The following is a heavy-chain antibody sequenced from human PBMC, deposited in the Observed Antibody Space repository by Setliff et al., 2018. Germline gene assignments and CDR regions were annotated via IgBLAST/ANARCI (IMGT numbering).Heavy chain of an antibody. CDR1: GYNFLDYW. Sequence: PGESLNISCKASGYNFLDYWIGWVRQMPGKGLEWMGIIYPDDSDTRYSPSVQGPFTISADKSISTAYLQWSSLKASDTAFYYCARRRRFDSGGPRSPWYFDLWGRGTLVTVSS. CDR3: ARRRRFDSGGPRSPWYFDL. J-gene: IGHJ2*01. D-gene: IGHD3-22*01. V-gene: IGHV5-51*01. CDR2: IYPDDSDT.